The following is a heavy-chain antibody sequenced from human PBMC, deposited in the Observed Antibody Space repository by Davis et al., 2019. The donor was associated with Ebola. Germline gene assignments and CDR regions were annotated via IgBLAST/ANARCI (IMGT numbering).Heavy chain of an antibody. J-gene: IGHJ5*02. Sequence: MPSETLSLTCAVSGGSISSSNWWRWVRQPPGKGLEWIGEIYHSGSTNCNPSLKRRVTMSVDTSKNQFSLKLNSLTAADTAVYYCARGHQPRVWFDPWGQGTLVTVSS. CDR1: GGSISSSNW. D-gene: IGHD2-2*01. CDR2: IYHSGST. CDR3: ARGHQPRVWFDP. V-gene: IGHV4-4*02.